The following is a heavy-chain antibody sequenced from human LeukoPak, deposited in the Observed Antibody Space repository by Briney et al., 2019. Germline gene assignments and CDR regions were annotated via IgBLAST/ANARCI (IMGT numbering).Heavy chain of an antibody. V-gene: IGHV3-53*01. Sequence: GGSLRLSCTVSGFTVSSNSMSWVRQAPGKGLEWVSFIYSDNTHYSDSVKGRFTISRDNSKNTLYLQMNSLRAEDTAVYYCARSRRGGYSYGFDYWGQGTLVTVSS. CDR1: GFTVSSNS. D-gene: IGHD5-18*01. J-gene: IGHJ4*02. CDR2: IYSDNT. CDR3: ARSRRGGYSYGFDY.